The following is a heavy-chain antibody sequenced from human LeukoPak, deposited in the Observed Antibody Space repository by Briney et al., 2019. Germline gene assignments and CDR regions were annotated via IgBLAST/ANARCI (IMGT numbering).Heavy chain of an antibody. V-gene: IGHV3-7*01. J-gene: IGHJ4*02. CDR3: ARLDYLYSSSWLRYYFDY. CDR2: IKQDGSEQ. Sequence: GGSLRLSCAASGFTLGTYDMYWVRQAPGKGLEWVANIKQDGSEQYYVDSVKGRFTISRDNAKNSLYLQMNSLRAEDTAVYYCARLDYLYSSSWLRYYFDYWGQGTLVTVSS. D-gene: IGHD6-13*01. CDR1: GFTLGTYD.